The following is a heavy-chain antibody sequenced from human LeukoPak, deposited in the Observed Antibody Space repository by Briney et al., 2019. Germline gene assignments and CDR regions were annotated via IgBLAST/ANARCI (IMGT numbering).Heavy chain of an antibody. V-gene: IGHV4-61*02. D-gene: IGHD3-22*01. J-gene: IGHJ4*02. CDR2: IYTSGST. Sequence: PSETLSLTCTVSGGSISSGSYYWSWIRQPAGKGLEWIGRIYTSGSTNYNPSLKSRVTISVDTSKKQFSLKLSSVTAADTAVYYCARGRYDSSGYYYVFDYWGQGTLVTVSS. CDR1: GGSISSGSYY. CDR3: ARGRYDSSGYYYVFDY.